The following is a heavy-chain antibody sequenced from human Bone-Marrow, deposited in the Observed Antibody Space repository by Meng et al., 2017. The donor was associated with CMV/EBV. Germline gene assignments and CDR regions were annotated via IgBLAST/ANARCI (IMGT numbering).Heavy chain of an antibody. D-gene: IGHD2-2*01. V-gene: IGHV3-23*03. CDR3: ARDRNIVVGYGMDV. CDR1: GFTFSSYA. J-gene: IGHJ6*01. Sequence: GESLKISCAASGFTFSSYAMTWVRQAPGKGLEWVSIIYSGGSAYYTDSVKGRFTISRDNSQDTLYLQMDSLRAEDTAVYYCARDRNIVVGYGMDVWGQGTTVTVYS. CDR2: IYSGGSA.